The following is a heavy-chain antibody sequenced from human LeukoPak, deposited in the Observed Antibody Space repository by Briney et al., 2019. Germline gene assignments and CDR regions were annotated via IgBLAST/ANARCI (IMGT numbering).Heavy chain of an antibody. Sequence: PGRSLRPSCAASGFTFSGYAMHWVRQAPGKGLEWVAVISYDGSNKYYADSVKGRFTISRDNSKNTLYLQMNSLRGEDTAVYYCARDRIAAASTDWFDPWGQGTLVTVSS. D-gene: IGHD6-13*01. CDR3: ARDRIAAASTDWFDP. CDR2: ISYDGSNK. J-gene: IGHJ5*02. CDR1: GFTFSGYA. V-gene: IGHV3-30*04.